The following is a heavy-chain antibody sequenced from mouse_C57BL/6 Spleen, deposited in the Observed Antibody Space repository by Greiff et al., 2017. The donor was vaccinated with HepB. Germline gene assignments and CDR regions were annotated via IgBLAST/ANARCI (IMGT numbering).Heavy chain of an antibody. J-gene: IGHJ3*01. CDR1: GFNIKDDY. CDR2: IDPENGDT. Sequence: VQLQQSGAELVRPGASVKLSCTASGFNIKDDYMHWVKQRPEQGLEWIGWIDPENGDTEYAPKFQGKATITADTSSNTAYLQLSSLTSEDTAVYYCTTAGGLRRGFAYWGQGTLVTVSA. D-gene: IGHD2-4*01. V-gene: IGHV14-4*01. CDR3: TTAGGLRRGFAY.